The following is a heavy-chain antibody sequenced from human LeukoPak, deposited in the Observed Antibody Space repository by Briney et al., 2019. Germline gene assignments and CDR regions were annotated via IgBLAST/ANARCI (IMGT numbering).Heavy chain of an antibody. CDR2: VYTNGNT. CDR1: GGSISSYY. Sequence: SETLSLTCTVSGGSISSYYWSWIWQPTGKGLEWIGRVYTNGNTNYNPSFKSRVTMSVDTSKNQFSLKLSSVTAADTAVYYCARGDSSGSFDYWGQGTLVTVSS. J-gene: IGHJ4*02. D-gene: IGHD3-22*01. CDR3: ARGDSSGSFDY. V-gene: IGHV4-4*07.